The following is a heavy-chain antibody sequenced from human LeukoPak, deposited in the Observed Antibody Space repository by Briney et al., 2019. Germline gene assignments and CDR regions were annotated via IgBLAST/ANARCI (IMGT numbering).Heavy chain of an antibody. J-gene: IGHJ6*03. CDR2: INPSGGST. V-gene: IGHV1-46*01. Sequence: ASVKVSCKASGYTFTSYYMHWVRQAPGQGLEWMGIINPSGGSTSYAQEFQGRVTMTRDMSTSTVYMELSSLRSEDTAVYYCARAGRLCVGTSCYRSSYYYYYMDVWGKGTTVTVSS. D-gene: IGHD2-2*02. CDR3: ARAGRLCVGTSCYRSSYYYYYMDV. CDR1: GYTFTSYY.